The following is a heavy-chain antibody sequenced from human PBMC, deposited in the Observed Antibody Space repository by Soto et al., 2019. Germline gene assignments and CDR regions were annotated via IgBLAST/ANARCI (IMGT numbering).Heavy chain of an antibody. D-gene: IGHD1-7*01. CDR3: ARERYALELNWFDP. CDR1: GFPLNNYA. CDR2: ISDSGYTT. J-gene: IGHJ5*02. Sequence: VGSLRLSCVASGFPLNNYAMNWVRQAPGKGLEWVSFISDSGYTTYYADSVKGRFTISRDNSKNTLYLQMHSLRAEDSAVYYCARERYALELNWFDPWGQGTLVTVSS. V-gene: IGHV3-23*01.